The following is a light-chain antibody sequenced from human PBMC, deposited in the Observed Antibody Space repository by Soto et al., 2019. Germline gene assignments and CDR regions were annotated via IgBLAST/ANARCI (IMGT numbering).Light chain of an antibody. CDR3: CSYAGSFTWV. J-gene: IGLJ3*02. CDR1: TGDVGAYNF. Sequence: QSALTQPRSVSGSPGQSVTISCTGTTGDVGAYNFVSWYQLHPGKAPKPMIYDASKRPSGVPDRFSASKSGNTASLTISGLQAEDEADYYCCSYAGSFTWVFGGGTKLTVL. CDR2: DAS. V-gene: IGLV2-11*01.